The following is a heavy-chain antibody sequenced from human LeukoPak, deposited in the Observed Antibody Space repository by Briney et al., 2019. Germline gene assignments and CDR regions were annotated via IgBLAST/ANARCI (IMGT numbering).Heavy chain of an antibody. J-gene: IGHJ1*01. CDR2: VQHIGGET. D-gene: IGHD4-11*01. V-gene: IGHV3-7*01. Sequence: GGSLRLSCAGSGFTFSNSWMGWVRQAPGKGLEWVANVQHIGGETYYVDSVKGRFTISRDNAKNSVYLQMNGLGADDTAVYYCATYSILNAREFRYWGQGTLVTVTS. CDR3: ATYSILNAREFRY. CDR1: GFTFSNSW.